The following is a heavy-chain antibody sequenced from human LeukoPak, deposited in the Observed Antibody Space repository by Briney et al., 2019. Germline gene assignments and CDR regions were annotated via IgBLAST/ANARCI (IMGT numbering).Heavy chain of an antibody. J-gene: IGHJ4*02. CDR3: ARGVNYYDSSGDNPYFDY. V-gene: IGHV3-13*01. CDR1: GFTFSSYD. Sequence: LPGGSLRLSCAASGFTFSSYDMHWVRQATGKGLEWVSAIGTAGDTYYPGSVKGRFTISRENAKNSLYLQMNSLRAGDTAVYYCARGVNYYDSSGDNPYFDYWGQGTLVTVSS. D-gene: IGHD3-22*01. CDR2: IGTAGDT.